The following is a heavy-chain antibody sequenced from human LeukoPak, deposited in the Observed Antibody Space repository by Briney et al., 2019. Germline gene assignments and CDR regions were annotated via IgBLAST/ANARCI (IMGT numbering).Heavy chain of an antibody. Sequence: ASVKVSCKQSGYTFTSYHMHRVRQAPGQGLEWVAIIKSTGDTTVYAQKFQGRVTVTRDTSTSTVYMDLSSLSSEDTAVYYCVREDAHTYYFDFWGPGTLVSVSS. J-gene: IGHJ4*02. CDR2: IKSTGDTT. D-gene: IGHD2-2*01. CDR1: GYTFTSYH. V-gene: IGHV1-46*01. CDR3: VREDAHTYYFDF.